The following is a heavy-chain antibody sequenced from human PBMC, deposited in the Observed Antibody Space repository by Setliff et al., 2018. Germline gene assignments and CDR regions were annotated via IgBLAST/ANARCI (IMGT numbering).Heavy chain of an antibody. CDR1: GFTFSNYW. J-gene: IGHJ1*01. CDR3: ARAHCIGGYCYYGYFQY. Sequence: GGSLRLSCAASGFTFSNYWMSWVRQAPGKGLEWVANIKQDGSEKYYVDSVKGRFTISRDNAKNSLYLQMNSLRAEDTAVYFCARAHCIGGYCYYGYFQYWGQGTLVTVSS. D-gene: IGHD2-21*02. V-gene: IGHV3-7*03. CDR2: IKQDGSEK.